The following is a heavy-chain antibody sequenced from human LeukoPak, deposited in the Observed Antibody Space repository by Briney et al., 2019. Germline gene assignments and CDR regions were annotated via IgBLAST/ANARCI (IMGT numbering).Heavy chain of an antibody. J-gene: IGHJ6*03. D-gene: IGHD1-26*01. Sequence: SETLSLTCAVYGGSFSGYYWSWIRQPPGKGLEWIGEINHSGSTNYNPSLKSRVTISVDTSKNQFSLKLSSVTAADTAVYYCARGRASGSYGYYYYYMDVWGKGTTVTVSS. CDR2: INHSGST. CDR3: ARGRASGSYGYYYYYMDV. CDR1: GGSFSGYY. V-gene: IGHV4-34*01.